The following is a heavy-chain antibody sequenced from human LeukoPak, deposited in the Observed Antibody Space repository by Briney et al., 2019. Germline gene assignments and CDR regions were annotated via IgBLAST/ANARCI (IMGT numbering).Heavy chain of an antibody. CDR2: INQEASRT. Sequence: PAGGSLRLSCAASGFTFRSYWMSWVRQAPGKGLEWLGHINQEASRTDHADSVKGRFTISRDNARNLLYLHMSSLRAEDTPVYYCAKYLSRAFDSWGQGILVSVSS. CDR1: GFTFRSYW. J-gene: IGHJ4*02. D-gene: IGHD2/OR15-2a*01. CDR3: AKYLSRAFDS. V-gene: IGHV3-7*01.